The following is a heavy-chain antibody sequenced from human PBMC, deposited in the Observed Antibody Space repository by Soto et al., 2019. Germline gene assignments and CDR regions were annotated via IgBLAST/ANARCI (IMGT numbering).Heavy chain of an antibody. CDR1: GFSFTTYG. Sequence: PGESLKISCAASGFSFTTYGMHWVRQAPGKGLEWVGFISYDGDNKFYADSVKGRFTISRDNSKSTLYLQMNSLRTEDSTVYYCAKDFCSSASCYGFYYYFYGMDVWGQGTTVTVSS. J-gene: IGHJ6*02. CDR3: AKDFCSSASCYGFYYYFYGMDV. CDR2: ISYDGDNK. D-gene: IGHD2-2*01. V-gene: IGHV3-30*18.